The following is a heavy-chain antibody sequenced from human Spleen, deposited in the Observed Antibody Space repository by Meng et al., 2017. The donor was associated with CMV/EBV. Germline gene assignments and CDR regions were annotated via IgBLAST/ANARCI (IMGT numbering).Heavy chain of an antibody. D-gene: IGHD2-2*01. Sequence: SKASGYTFTGYCIHWMRQAPGQELEWMGRMNPNSGGADYVQKFQGRVTLTRDTSVKTAYMELTRLTSDDTAVYFCACSLLDTSPTEYWGQGTLVTVSS. J-gene: IGHJ4*02. V-gene: IGHV1-2*06. CDR2: MNPNSGGA. CDR3: ACSLLDTSPTEY. CDR1: GYTFTGYC.